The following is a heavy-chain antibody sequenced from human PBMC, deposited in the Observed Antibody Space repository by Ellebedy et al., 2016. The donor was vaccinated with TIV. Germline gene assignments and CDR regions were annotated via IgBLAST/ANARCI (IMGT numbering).Heavy chain of an antibody. CDR1: GGSISSSSYY. J-gene: IGHJ4*02. Sequence: SETLSLTCTVSGGSISSSSYYWGWIRQPPGKGLEWIGNIYYSGSTNYNPSLKSRVTISVDTSKNQFSLKLSSVTAADTAVYYCARDTEYSYSFDYWGQGIQVTVSS. CDR3: ARDTEYSYSFDY. CDR2: IYYSGST. V-gene: IGHV4-39*07. D-gene: IGHD3-10*01.